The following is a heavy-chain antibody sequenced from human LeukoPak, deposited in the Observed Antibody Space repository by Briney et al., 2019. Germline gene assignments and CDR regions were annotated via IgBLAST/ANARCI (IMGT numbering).Heavy chain of an antibody. D-gene: IGHD6-13*01. V-gene: IGHV3-74*01. CDR2: INSDGSWT. CDR1: GNYW. J-gene: IGHJ4*02. Sequence: GGSLRLSCAASGNYWMHWVRQAPGKGLVWVSHINSDGSWTSYADSVKGRFTISRDNSKNTLYLQMNSLRAEDTAVYYCAKDREIVAAAGTIDYWGQGTLVTVSS. CDR3: AKDREIVAAAGTIDY.